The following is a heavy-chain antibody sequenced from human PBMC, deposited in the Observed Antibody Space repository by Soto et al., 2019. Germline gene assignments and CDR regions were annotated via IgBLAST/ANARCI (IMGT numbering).Heavy chain of an antibody. D-gene: IGHD3-3*01. CDR1: GFTVSSNY. CDR2: IYSGGST. V-gene: IGHV3-53*04. Sequence: PGGSLRLSCAASGFTVSSNYMSWVRQAPGKGLEWVSVIYSGGSTYYADSVKGRFTISRHNSKNTLYLQMNSLRAEDTAVYYCASGTYYDFWSGYYTDYYYYYMDVWGKGTTVTVSS. CDR3: ASGTYYDFWSGYYTDYYYYYMDV. J-gene: IGHJ6*03.